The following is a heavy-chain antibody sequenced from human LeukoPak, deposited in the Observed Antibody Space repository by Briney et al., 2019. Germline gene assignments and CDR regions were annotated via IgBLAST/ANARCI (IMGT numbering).Heavy chain of an antibody. V-gene: IGHV4-59*01. D-gene: IGHD3-16*02. CDR1: GGSISSYY. Sequence: SETLSLTSTVSGGSISSYYWSWIRQPPGKGLEWIGYIYYSGSTNYNPSLKSRVTISVDTSKNQFSLKLSSVTAADTAVYYCARTTHDDYVWGSYRYPYFDYWGQGTLVTVSS. CDR3: ARTTHDDYVWGSYRYPYFDY. J-gene: IGHJ4*02. CDR2: IYYSGST.